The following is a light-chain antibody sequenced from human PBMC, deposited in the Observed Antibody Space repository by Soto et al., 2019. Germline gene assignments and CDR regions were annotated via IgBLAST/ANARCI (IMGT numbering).Light chain of an antibody. V-gene: IGKV1-39*01. CDR2: AAS. Sequence: QVTQSQSSLSASVGDRVTITCRASQDISNYLNWYQQKPGKAPQLLIYAASSFHSGVPSRFSPSGSGTDFTLTIISLQPEDFATYFCQQSYSPLLTFGGGTKVDIK. CDR3: QQSYSPLLT. CDR1: QDISNY. J-gene: IGKJ4*01.